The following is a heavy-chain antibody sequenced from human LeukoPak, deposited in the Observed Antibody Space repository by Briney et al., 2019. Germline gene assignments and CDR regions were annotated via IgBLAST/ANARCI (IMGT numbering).Heavy chain of an antibody. CDR1: GYTFTNYF. V-gene: IGHV1-46*01. D-gene: IGHD4-17*01. Sequence: ASVKVSCKTSGYTFTNYFMHWVRQAPGQGLEWMGIIDPSGGSTSYAQEFRGRVTMTRDRPASTVHVELSGLRSEDTAVYYCARDLDDGGYGPFDYWGQGTLVTVSS. CDR2: IDPSGGST. CDR3: ARDLDDGGYGPFDY. J-gene: IGHJ4*02.